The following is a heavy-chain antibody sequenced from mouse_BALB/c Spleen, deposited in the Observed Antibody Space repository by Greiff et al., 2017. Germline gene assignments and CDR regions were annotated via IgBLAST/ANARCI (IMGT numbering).Heavy chain of an antibody. CDR2: INPYNGAT. CDR3: ARWGGYYAMDY. J-gene: IGHJ4*01. CDR1: GYSFTGYY. Sequence: VQLKESGPELVKPGASVKISCKASGYSFTGYYMHWVKQSHVKSLEWIGRINPYNGATSYNQNFKDKASLTVDKSSSTAYMELHSLTSEDSAVYYCARWGGYYAMDYWGQGTSVTVSS. V-gene: IGHV1-31*01.